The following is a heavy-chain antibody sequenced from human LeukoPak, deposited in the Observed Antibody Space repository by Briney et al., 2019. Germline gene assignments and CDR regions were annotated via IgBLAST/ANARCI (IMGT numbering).Heavy chain of an antibody. Sequence: GASVKVSCKASGYTFTSYYMHWVRQAPGQGLEWMGWINPNSGGTNYAQKFQGRVTMTRDTSISTAYMELSRLRSDDTAVYYCARGGGSYLVYNWFDPWGQGTLVTVSS. CDR2: INPNSGGT. V-gene: IGHV1-2*02. CDR1: GYTFTSYY. CDR3: ARGGGSYLVYNWFDP. D-gene: IGHD1-26*01. J-gene: IGHJ5*02.